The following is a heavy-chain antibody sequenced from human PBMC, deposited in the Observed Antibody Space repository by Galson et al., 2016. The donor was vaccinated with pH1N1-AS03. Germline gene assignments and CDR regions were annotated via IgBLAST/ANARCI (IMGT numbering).Heavy chain of an antibody. CDR2: IYPGNSDS. J-gene: IGHJ4*02. D-gene: IGHD3-16*01. CDR1: GYRFTNYW. V-gene: IGHV5-51*03. Sequence: SGAEVKKPGESLKISCKGSGYRFTNYWIGWVRQMPGKDLEWMGIIYPGNSDSRYNKSFQGQVTISADTSISTVYLQWSSLQASDTAMYYCARPRLNYFDNWGQGTLVTVSS. CDR3: ARPRLNYFDN.